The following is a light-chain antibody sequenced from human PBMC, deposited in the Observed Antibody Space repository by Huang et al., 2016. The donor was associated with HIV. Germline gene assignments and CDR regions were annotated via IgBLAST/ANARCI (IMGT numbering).Light chain of an antibody. CDR1: QKFCDY. J-gene: IGKJ4*01. V-gene: IGKV3-11*01. CDR2: DTS. Sequence: EIVLTQSPVTLSLSPGERATLSCRASQKFCDYLRWYQLRPGQAPRLLSFDTSNRATGIPARFSGSGSGTDFTRTISSLEPEDFAVYYCQQRSNWPPRGTFGGGSRVDIK. CDR3: QQRSNWPPRGT.